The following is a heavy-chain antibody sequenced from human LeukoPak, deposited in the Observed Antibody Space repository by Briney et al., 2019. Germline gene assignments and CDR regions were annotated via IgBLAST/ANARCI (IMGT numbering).Heavy chain of an antibody. D-gene: IGHD2-21*02. V-gene: IGHV1-69*13. Sequence: SVKVSCKASGGTFSSYAISWVRQAPGQGLEWMGGIIPIFGTANYAQKFQGRVTITADESTSTAYMELSSLRSEDTAVYYCARDVGLAYCGGDCYSANWFDPWGQGTLVTVSS. CDR3: ARDVGLAYCGGDCYSANWFDP. CDR2: IIPIFGTA. CDR1: GGTFSSYA. J-gene: IGHJ5*02.